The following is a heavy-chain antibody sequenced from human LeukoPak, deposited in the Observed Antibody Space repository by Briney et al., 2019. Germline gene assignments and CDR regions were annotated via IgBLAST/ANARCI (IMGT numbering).Heavy chain of an antibody. V-gene: IGHV3-23*01. CDR1: GFTFSSYA. CDR3: ASTWNYLYFDY. CDR2: ISGSGGST. J-gene: IGHJ4*02. D-gene: IGHD1-7*01. Sequence: GGSLRLSCAASGFTFSSYAMTWVRQAPGKGLEWVSVISGSGGSTYYADSVKGRFTISRDNSKNTLYLQMNSLRAEDTAVYYCASTWNYLYFDYWGQGTLVTVSS.